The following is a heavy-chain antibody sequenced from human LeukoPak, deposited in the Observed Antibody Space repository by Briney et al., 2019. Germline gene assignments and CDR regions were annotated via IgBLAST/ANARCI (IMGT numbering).Heavy chain of an antibody. V-gene: IGHV3-23*01. CDR2: ISGSGGST. Sequence: GGSLRLSCAASGFTFSSYAMSWVRQAPGKGLEWVSAISGSGGSTYHADSVKGRFTISRDNSKNTLYLQMNSLRAEDTAVYYCAKARYCSGGSCLFDYWGQGTLVTVSS. CDR3: AKARYCSGGSCLFDY. CDR1: GFTFSSYA. J-gene: IGHJ4*02. D-gene: IGHD2-15*01.